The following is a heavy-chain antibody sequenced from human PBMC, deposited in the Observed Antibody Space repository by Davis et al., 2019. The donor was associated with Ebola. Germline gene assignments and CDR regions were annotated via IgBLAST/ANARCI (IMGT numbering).Heavy chain of an antibody. D-gene: IGHD1-7*01. Sequence: MPGGSLRLSCTVSGGSISSYYWSWIRQPPGKGLEWIGYIYYSGSTNYNPSLKSRVTISVDTSKNQFSLKLSSVTAADTAVYYCAREYNWNYGWFDPWGQGTLVTVSS. CDR1: GGSISSYY. J-gene: IGHJ5*02. CDR3: AREYNWNYGWFDP. CDR2: IYYSGST. V-gene: IGHV4-59*08.